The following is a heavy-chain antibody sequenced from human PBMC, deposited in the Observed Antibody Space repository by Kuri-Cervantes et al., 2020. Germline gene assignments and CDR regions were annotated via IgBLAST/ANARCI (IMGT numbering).Heavy chain of an antibody. D-gene: IGHD1-26*01. CDR3: ARDRSGSYLDY. J-gene: IGHJ4*02. CDR1: GGSISSYY. V-gene: IGHV4-59*12. CDR2: IYYNGST. Sequence: SETLSLTCTVSGGSISSYYWSWIRQPPGKGLEWIGYIYYNGSTNYNPSLKSRVTISVDTSKNQFSLKLSSVTAADTAVYYCARDRSGSYLDYWGQGTLVTVSS.